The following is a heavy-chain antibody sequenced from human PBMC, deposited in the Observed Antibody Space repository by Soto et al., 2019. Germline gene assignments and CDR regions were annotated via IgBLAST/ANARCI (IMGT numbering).Heavy chain of an antibody. V-gene: IGHV1-69*01. CDR2: IIPIFGTA. J-gene: IGHJ4*02. CDR1: GGSFNRHT. D-gene: IGHD1-26*01. Sequence: QVQLVQSGAEVRKPGSSVRVSCKASGGSFNRHTISWVRQAPGQGLEWMGGIIPIFGTANHAQKFQGRVTIIADESTSTVYMELSSLRSEDTAVYYCARVPRIVGAHRRYFDYWGQGTLVTVSS. CDR3: ARVPRIVGAHRRYFDY.